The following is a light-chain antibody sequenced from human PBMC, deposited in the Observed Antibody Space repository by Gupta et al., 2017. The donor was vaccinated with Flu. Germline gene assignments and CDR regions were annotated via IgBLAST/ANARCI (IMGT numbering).Light chain of an antibody. CDR2: SNN. CDR3: AAWDDSLNGYV. Sequence: QSVLTQPPSASGTPGQRVTISCSGSSSNIGSNTVNWYQQLPGTAPKLLIYSNNQRPSGVPDRFSGSKSGTSSSLAISGLQSEDEADYCCAAWDDSLNGYVFGTGTKVTGL. CDR1: SSNIGSNT. J-gene: IGLJ1*01. V-gene: IGLV1-44*01.